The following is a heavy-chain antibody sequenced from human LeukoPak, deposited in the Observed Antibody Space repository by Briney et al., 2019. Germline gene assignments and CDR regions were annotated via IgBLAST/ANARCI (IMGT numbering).Heavy chain of an antibody. V-gene: IGHV4-31*03. CDR3: AREKHVDAFDI. CDR2: IYYSGST. CDR1: GGSISSGGYY. J-gene: IGHJ3*02. Sequence: SETLSLTCTVSGGSISSGGYYWSWIRQHPGKGLEWIGYIYYSGSTYYNPSLKSRVTISVDTSKNQFSLKLSSVTVADTAVYYCAREKHVDAFDIWGQGTMVTVSS.